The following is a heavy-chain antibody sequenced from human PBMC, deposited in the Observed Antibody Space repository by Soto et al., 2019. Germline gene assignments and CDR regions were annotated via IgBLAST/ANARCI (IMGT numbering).Heavy chain of an antibody. CDR2: ISGSGGST. D-gene: IGHD1-26*01. CDR1: GFTFSSYA. V-gene: IGHV3-23*01. CDR3: ANKWELLRSGGMDV. Sequence: EVQLLESGGGLVQPGGSLRLSCAASGFTFSSYAMSWVRQAPGKGLGWVSVISGSGGSTYYADSAKGRFTISRDNSKNTLYLQMNSLRAEDTAVYYCANKWELLRSGGMDVWGQGTTVTVSS. J-gene: IGHJ6*02.